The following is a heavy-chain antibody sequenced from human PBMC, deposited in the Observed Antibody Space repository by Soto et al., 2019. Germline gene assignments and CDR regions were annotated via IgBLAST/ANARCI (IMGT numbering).Heavy chain of an antibody. J-gene: IGHJ5*02. Sequence: LTCAVSGGSISSGGYSWSWIRQPPGKGLEWIGYIYHSGSTYYNPSLKSRVTISVDRSKNQFSLKLSSVTAADTAVYYCARDTGYDSSGYYYAGWFDPWGQGTLVTVSS. CDR2: IYHSGST. CDR1: GGSISSGGYS. CDR3: ARDTGYDSSGYYYAGWFDP. D-gene: IGHD3-22*01. V-gene: IGHV4-30-2*01.